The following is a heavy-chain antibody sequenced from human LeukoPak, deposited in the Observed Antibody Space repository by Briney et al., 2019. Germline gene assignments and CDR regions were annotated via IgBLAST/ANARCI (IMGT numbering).Heavy chain of an antibody. J-gene: IGHJ3*02. Sequence: GGSLRLSCAASGFTFSSYSMNWVRQAPGKGLEWVSSISSSSSYIYYVDSVKGRFTISRDNAKNSLYLQMNSLRAEDTAVYYCARSMIIVVAGAFDIWGQGTMVTVSS. V-gene: IGHV3-21*01. CDR1: GFTFSSYS. CDR2: ISSSSSYI. D-gene: IGHD3-22*01. CDR3: ARSMIIVVAGAFDI.